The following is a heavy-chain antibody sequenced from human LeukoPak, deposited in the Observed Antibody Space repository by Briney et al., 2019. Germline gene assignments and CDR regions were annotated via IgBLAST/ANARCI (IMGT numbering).Heavy chain of an antibody. D-gene: IGHD6-19*01. CDR3: AKGGSGWSRDYFDY. CDR1: GFTFSSYG. V-gene: IGHV3-23*01. CDR2: ISNGASTT. Sequence: GGSLRLSCAASGFTFSSYGMSWVRQAPGKGLEWGSRISNGASTTYYADSVKGRFTISRDNSKNTLYLQMKSLRAEDTAAYYCAKGGSGWSRDYFDYWGQGTLITVSS. J-gene: IGHJ4*02.